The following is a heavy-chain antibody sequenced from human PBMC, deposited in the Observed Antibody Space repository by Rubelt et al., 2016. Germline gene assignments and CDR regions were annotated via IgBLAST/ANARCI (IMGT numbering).Heavy chain of an antibody. J-gene: IGHJ4*02. CDR2: ISGSGGST. Sequence: GGGLVQPGGSLRLSCAASGFTFSSYAMSWVRQAPGKGLEWVSAISGSGGSTYYADSVKGRFTISRDNSKNTLCRQMNSLRAEDTAVYYCLEWRTRQGDYWGQGTLVTVSS. CDR1: GFTFSSYA. V-gene: IGHV3-23*01. CDR3: LEWRTRQGDY. D-gene: IGHD3-3*01.